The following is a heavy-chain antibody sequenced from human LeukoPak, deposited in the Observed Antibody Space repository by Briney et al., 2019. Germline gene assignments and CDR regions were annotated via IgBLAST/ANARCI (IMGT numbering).Heavy chain of an antibody. Sequence: SETLSLTCTVSGGSISSYYWSWIRQPAGKGLEWIGRIYTSGSTNYNPPPKSRVTISVHTSKNQFSLKLSSVTAADTAVYYCARSADMATDFDYWGQGTLVTVSS. J-gene: IGHJ4*02. D-gene: IGHD5-12*01. CDR2: IYTSGST. V-gene: IGHV4-4*07. CDR3: ARSADMATDFDY. CDR1: GGSISSYY.